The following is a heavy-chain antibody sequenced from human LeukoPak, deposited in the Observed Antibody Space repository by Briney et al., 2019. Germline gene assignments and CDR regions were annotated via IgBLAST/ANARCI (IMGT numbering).Heavy chain of an antibody. V-gene: IGHV3-48*03. CDR3: VREGVYGDYDPFDY. CDR1: GFTFSSYE. J-gene: IGHJ4*02. CDR2: ISSSGSTI. Sequence: GGSLRLSCAASGFTFSSYEMNWVRQAPGKGLEWASYISSSGSTIYYADSVKGRFTISRDNAKNSLYLQMNSLRAEDTAVYYCVREGVYGDYDPFDYWGQGTLVTVSS. D-gene: IGHD4-17*01.